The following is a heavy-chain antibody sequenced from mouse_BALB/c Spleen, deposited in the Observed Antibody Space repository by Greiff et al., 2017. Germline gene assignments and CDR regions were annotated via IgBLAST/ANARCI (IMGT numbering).Heavy chain of an antibody. CDR3: ARHAYYGNYDAMDD. D-gene: IGHD2-10*01. CDR2: INPSSGYT. V-gene: IGHV1-4*01. J-gene: IGHJ4*01. CDR1: GYTFTSYT. Sequence: QVQLQQSGAELARPGASVKLSCKASGYTFTSYTMHWVKQRPGQGLEWIGYINPSSGYTNYNQKFKDKATLTADKSSSTAYMQLSSLTSEDSAVYYCARHAYYGNYDAMDDWGQGTSVTGSS.